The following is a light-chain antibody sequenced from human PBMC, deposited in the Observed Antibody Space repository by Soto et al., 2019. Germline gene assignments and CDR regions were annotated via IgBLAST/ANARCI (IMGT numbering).Light chain of an antibody. V-gene: IGLV2-18*02. CDR3: FSYTSSSTYV. CDR1: SSDVGGYNR. J-gene: IGLJ1*01. Sequence: QSALTQPPSVSGSPGQSVTISCTGTSSDVGGYNRVSWYQQPPGTAPKLVIYEGIHRPSGVPARFSGSKSGNTASLTISGLQAQDEADYYCFSYTSSSTYVFGTGIKVTVL. CDR2: EGI.